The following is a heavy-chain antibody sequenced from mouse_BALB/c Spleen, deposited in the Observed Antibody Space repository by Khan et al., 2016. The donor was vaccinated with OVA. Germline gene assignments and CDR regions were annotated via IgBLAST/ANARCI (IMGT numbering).Heavy chain of an antibody. CDR2: IYPGNSDT. CDR1: GYSFTSYC. D-gene: IGHD2-3*01. J-gene: IGHJ2*01. CDR3: TSSYDAYYFDY. Sequence: VQLKQSGTELVRPGASVKMSCTASGYSFTSYCMHWVKQRPGQGLEWIGAIYPGNSDTRYTQKFKGKANLTTDTSASTAYMQLSSLTNEDSAVYYCTSSYDAYYFDYWGQGTTLTVSS. V-gene: IGHV1-5*01.